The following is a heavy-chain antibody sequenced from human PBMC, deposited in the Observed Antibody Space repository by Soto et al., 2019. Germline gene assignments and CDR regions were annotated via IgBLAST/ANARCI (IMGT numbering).Heavy chain of an antibody. CDR1: GFTFSSYG. CDR2: IWYDGSNK. V-gene: IGHV3-33*01. J-gene: IGHJ4*02. Sequence: QVQLVESGGGVVQPGRSLRLSCAASGFTFSSYGMHWVRQAPGKGLEWVAVIWYDGSNKYYADSVKGRFTISRDNSKNTLYLQMNSLRAEDRAVYYCARDRITMVRGVMSYWGQGTLVTVSS. CDR3: ARDRITMVRGVMSY. D-gene: IGHD3-10*01.